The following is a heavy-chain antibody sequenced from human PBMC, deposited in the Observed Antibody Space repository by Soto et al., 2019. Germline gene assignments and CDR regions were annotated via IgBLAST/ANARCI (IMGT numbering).Heavy chain of an antibody. V-gene: IGHV4-59*01. D-gene: IGHD3-3*01. CDR1: GGSISSYY. J-gene: IGHJ6*02. Sequence: SETLSLTCTVSGGSISSYYWSWIRQPPGKGLEWIGYIYYSGSTNYNPSLKSRVTISVDTSKNQFSLKLSSVTAADTAVYSCAGKDDFWTKEQDVWGQGTTVTAP. CDR2: IYYSGST. CDR3: AGKDDFWTKEQDV.